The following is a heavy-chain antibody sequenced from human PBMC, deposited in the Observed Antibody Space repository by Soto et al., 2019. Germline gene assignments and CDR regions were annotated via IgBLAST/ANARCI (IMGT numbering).Heavy chain of an antibody. Sequence: ASVTVSCKDSGYTFTSYAMHWVRQAPGQRLEWMGWINAGNGNTKYSQKFQGRVTITRDTSASTAYMELSSLRSEDTAVYYCARGYCSGGSCYPDYWGQGTLVTVSS. J-gene: IGHJ4*02. D-gene: IGHD2-15*01. CDR3: ARGYCSGGSCYPDY. CDR1: GYTFTSYA. V-gene: IGHV1-3*01. CDR2: INAGNGNT.